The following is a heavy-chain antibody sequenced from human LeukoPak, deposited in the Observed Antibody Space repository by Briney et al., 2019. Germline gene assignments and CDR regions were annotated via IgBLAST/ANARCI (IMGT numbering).Heavy chain of an antibody. CDR1: GGSFSGYY. Sequence: SETLSLTCAVYGGSFSGYYWSWIRQPPGKGLEWIGEINHSGSTNYNPSLKSRVTISVDTPKNQFSLKLSSVTAADTAVYYCARPHYYDSSGYSNPYYYYGMDVWGQGTTVTVSS. CDR2: INHSGST. V-gene: IGHV4-34*01. D-gene: IGHD3-22*01. CDR3: ARPHYYDSSGYSNPYYYYGMDV. J-gene: IGHJ6*02.